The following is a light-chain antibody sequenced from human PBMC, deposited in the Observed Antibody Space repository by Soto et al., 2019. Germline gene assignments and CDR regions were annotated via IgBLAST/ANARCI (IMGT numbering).Light chain of an antibody. CDR1: SSDVGGYNS. V-gene: IGLV2-8*01. CDR3: SSYAGNNKLV. Sequence: QSALTQPPSASGSPGQAVTIPCTGTSSDVGGYNSVSWYQQHPGKVPKLMIYEVSKRPSGVPDRFSGSKSVNTASLTVSGLQAEDEADYYCSSYAGNNKLVFGGGTKLTV. CDR2: EVS. J-gene: IGLJ3*02.